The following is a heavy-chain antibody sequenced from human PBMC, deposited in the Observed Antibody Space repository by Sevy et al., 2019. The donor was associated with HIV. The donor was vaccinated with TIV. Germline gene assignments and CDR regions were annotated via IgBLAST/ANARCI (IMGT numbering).Heavy chain of an antibody. CDR1: GYTFTVYY. D-gene: IGHD2-21*02. CDR3: TSSAAEAKNFYCGGDCYTDY. J-gene: IGHJ4*02. CDR2: INPKRGGT. V-gene: IGHV1-2*02. Sequence: ASVKVSCKASGYTFTVYYLHWVRQAPGQGLEWMGWINPKRGGTNYAPKFQGRVTMTRDTSISTASMELSRLRSDDTAVYYCTSSAAEAKNFYCGGDCYTDYWGQGTLVTVSS.